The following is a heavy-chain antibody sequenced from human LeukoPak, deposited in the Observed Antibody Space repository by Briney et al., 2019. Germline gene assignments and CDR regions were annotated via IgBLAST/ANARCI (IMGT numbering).Heavy chain of an antibody. Sequence: SETLSLTCIVSGGPISSYYWSWIRQTPGKGLEWIGDIFYRGTTNYNPSLKSRVTMSVDTTNSQFSLKLSSVTAADTAIYYCARTGDGYNYYNYYYMDVWGKGTTVTVSS. CDR2: IFYRGTT. V-gene: IGHV4-59*01. J-gene: IGHJ6*03. CDR3: ARTGDGYNYYNYYYMDV. CDR1: GGPISSYY. D-gene: IGHD5-24*01.